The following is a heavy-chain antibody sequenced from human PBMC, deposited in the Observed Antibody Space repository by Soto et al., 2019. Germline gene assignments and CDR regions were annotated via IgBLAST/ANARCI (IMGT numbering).Heavy chain of an antibody. Sequence: QLQLQESGPGLVKPSETLSLTCTVSGASISSSTYYWGWIRQPPGKGLEWIGTFFYNGNTLYNPSLQSRVTISVDTSKTQFSLTLASVTAADTAVYYCARRFYYPWSPWGQGTLVTVSS. D-gene: IGHD3-10*01. CDR3: ARRFYYPWSP. CDR1: GASISSSTYY. CDR2: FFYNGNT. J-gene: IGHJ5*02. V-gene: IGHV4-39*01.